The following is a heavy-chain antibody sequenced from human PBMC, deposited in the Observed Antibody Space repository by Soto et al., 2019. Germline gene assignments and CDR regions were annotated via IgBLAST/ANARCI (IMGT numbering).Heavy chain of an antibody. CDR1: GYTFTGYY. Sequence: ASVNVSFKASGYTFTGYYLHWVQEAAGQGLEWMGWINPNSGGTNYAQKFQGWVTMTRDTSISTAYMELSRLRSDDTAVYYCARTVPAGDANYFDYWGQGTLVTVSS. CDR3: ARTVPAGDANYFDY. D-gene: IGHD2-2*01. CDR2: INPNSGGT. J-gene: IGHJ4*02. V-gene: IGHV1-2*04.